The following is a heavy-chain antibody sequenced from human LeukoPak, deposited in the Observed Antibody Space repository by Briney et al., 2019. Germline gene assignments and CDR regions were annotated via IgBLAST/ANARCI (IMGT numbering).Heavy chain of an antibody. CDR3: AKDHYWSIDY. CDR1: GFDFSSNW. V-gene: IGHV3-74*01. CDR2: IKGDGIST. J-gene: IGHJ4*02. D-gene: IGHD3-3*01. Sequence: GGSLRLSCAASGFDFSSNWMHWVRHAPGQGLVWVSRIKGDGISTNYADSVEGRFTISRDIAKNTLYLQMNSLRAEDTGVYYCAKDHYWSIDYWGRGTLVTVSS.